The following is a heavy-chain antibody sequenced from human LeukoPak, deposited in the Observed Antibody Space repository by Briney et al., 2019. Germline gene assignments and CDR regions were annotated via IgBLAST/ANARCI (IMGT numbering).Heavy chain of an antibody. CDR2: MKQYGNEN. CDR3: AREHGGSYYADY. CDR1: GFTFSSYW. V-gene: IGHV3-7*01. J-gene: IGHJ4*02. Sequence: GGSLRLSCAASGFTFSSYWMTWVRQAPGKGLEWVASMKQYGNENYYVESVKGRFTISRDNSKNTLYLQMNSLRAEDTAVYYCAREHGGSYYADYWGQGTLVTVSS. D-gene: IGHD1-26*01.